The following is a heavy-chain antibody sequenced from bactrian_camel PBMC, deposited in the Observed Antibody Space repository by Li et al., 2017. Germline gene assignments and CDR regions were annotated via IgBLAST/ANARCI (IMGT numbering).Heavy chain of an antibody. Sequence: QLVESGGGSVQAGGSLTLSCVASGYTYTQYCMGWFRQAPGKERERVAHSYSGVGRTYYADSVKGRFTISLDNAKNTLYLRMNSLKPEDTAMYYCAATALIGGDGHCYIASRYNYWGQGTQVTVS. CDR3: AATALIGGDGHCYIASRYNY. CDR1: GYTYTQYC. D-gene: IGHD2*01. V-gene: IGHV3S28*01. J-gene: IGHJ4*01. CDR2: SYSGVGRT.